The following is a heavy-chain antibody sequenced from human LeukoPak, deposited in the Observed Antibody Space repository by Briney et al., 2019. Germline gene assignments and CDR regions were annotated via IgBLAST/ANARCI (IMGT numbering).Heavy chain of an antibody. CDR2: IYHRGST. J-gene: IGHJ5*02. V-gene: IGHV4-30-2*01. Sequence: SETLCLTRAVSGGSLSSGGYCWGWIRQPRGKGLGWNGYIYHRGSTDSNPSFESRVARSVDRTKNQYTLKVSSVTAANTAVYYGAREYYYGSGSYENWFDPWGQGTLVTVSS. CDR1: GGSLSSGGYC. D-gene: IGHD3-10*01. CDR3: AREYYYGSGSYENWFDP.